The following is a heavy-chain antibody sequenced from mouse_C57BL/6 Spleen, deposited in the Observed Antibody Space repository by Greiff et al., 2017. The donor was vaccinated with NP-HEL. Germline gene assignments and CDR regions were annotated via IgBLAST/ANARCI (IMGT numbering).Heavy chain of an antibody. CDR1: GFTFSDYG. J-gene: IGHJ4*01. Sequence: EVKVEESGGGLVKPGGSLKLSCAASGFTFSDYGMHWVRQAPEKGLEWVAYISSGSSTIYYADTVKGRFTISRDNAKNTLFLQMTSLRSEDTAMYYCARGDGSSYAMDYWGQGTSVTVSS. D-gene: IGHD1-1*01. V-gene: IGHV5-17*01. CDR2: ISSGSSTI. CDR3: ARGDGSSYAMDY.